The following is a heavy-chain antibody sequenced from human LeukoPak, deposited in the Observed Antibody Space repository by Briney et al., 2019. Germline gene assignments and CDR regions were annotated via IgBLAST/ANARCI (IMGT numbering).Heavy chain of an antibody. CDR2: IYHSGST. D-gene: IGHD3-9*01. V-gene: IGHV4-30-2*01. J-gene: IGHJ5*01. CDR3: ASLTNWFDS. CDR1: GGSISSGGYS. Sequence: SETLSLTCAVSGGSISSGGYSWSWIRQPPGKGLEWIGYIYHSGSTYYNPSLKSRVTISVDRSKNQFSLKLSSVTAADTAVYYCASLTNWFDSWGQGTLVTVSS.